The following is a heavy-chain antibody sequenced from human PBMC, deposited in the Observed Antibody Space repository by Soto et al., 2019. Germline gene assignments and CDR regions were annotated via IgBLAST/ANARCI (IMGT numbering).Heavy chain of an antibody. CDR3: ARDMWFGELPTDFYYSYGMVA. D-gene: IGHD3-10*01. Sequence: PGGSLRLSCASSGFTFSSYSMVWVRQAPGKGQEWVSSISSNTTYIYYADSVKGRFTISRDNAKNSRYLQLNNSRPEHTSMYYYARDMWFGELPTDFYYSYGMVAWGGGTRVTVSS. CDR2: ISSNTTYI. V-gene: IGHV3-21*01. CDR1: GFTFSSYS. J-gene: IGHJ6*01.